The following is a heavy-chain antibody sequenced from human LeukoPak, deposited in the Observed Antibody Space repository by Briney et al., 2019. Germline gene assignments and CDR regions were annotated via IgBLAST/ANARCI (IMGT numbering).Heavy chain of an antibody. CDR1: GYSFTNYW. J-gene: IGHJ4*02. CDR2: IYPGESDT. Sequence: GESLKISCKGFGYSFTNYWIGWVRQMHGKGLEWMGIIYPGESDTRYSPSFQGQVTIPVDKSISTAYLQLSSLKASDTAMYYCARSDGSGSFPPYFDYWGQGTLVTVSS. CDR3: ARSDGSGSFPPYFDY. V-gene: IGHV5-51*01. D-gene: IGHD3-10*01.